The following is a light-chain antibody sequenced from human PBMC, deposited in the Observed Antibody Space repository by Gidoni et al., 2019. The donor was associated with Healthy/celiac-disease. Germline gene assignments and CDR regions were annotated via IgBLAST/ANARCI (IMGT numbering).Light chain of an antibody. J-gene: IGKJ4*01. CDR3: QQRSNWPRLT. V-gene: IGKV3-11*01. CDR1: QSVSSY. Sequence: EIVLTQSPATLSLSPGERATLSCRASQSVSSYLAWYQQKPGQAPRLLIYDASNRATGIPARFSGSGFGTDFTLTISSLEPEDFAVYYCQQRSNWPRLTFXGXTKVEIK. CDR2: DAS.